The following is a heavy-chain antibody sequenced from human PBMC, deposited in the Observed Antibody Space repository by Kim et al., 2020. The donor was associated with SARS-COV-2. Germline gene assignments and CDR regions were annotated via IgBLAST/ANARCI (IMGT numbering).Heavy chain of an antibody. CDR1: GLTFNNAW. V-gene: IGHV3-15*01. D-gene: IGHD3-22*01. J-gene: IGHJ4*02. CDR2: IKTKPEGGTT. Sequence: GGSLRLSCIASGLTFNNAWMSWVRQAPGKGLEWVGRIKTKPEGGTTDYAAPVKGRFIVSRDDSKDILYLQMSNLKTEDTAVYYCVVDKYLGDDSQFNEWGQGALVTVPS. CDR3: VVDKYLGDDSQFNE.